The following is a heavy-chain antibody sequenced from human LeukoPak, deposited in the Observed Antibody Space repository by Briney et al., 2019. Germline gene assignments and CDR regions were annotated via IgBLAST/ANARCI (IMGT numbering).Heavy chain of an antibody. J-gene: IGHJ4*02. CDR3: ATSRRSGWYFDY. CDR2: IYPGDSES. D-gene: IGHD6-19*01. CDR1: GYNFASYW. Sequence: GESLKISFKTSGYNFASYWIGWVRPMPGKGLEWTGIIYPGDSESAYSPSFQGQVTISADKSISTAYLQWSSLKASDSAMYYCATSRRSGWYFDYWGQGTLVIVSS. V-gene: IGHV5-51*01.